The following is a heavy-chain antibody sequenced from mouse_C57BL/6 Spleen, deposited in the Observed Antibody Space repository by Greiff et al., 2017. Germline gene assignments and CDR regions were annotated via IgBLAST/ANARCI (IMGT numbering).Heavy chain of an antibody. CDR1: GYTFTSYT. CDR3: ASGYAMDY. J-gene: IGHJ4*01. CDR2: INPSSGYT. V-gene: IGHV1-4*01. Sequence: VQLQESGAELARPGASVKMSCKASGYTFTSYTMHWVKQRPGQGREWIGYINPSSGYTKYNQKFKDKATLTADKSSSTAYMQLSSLTSEDSAVYYCASGYAMDYWGQGTSVTVSS.